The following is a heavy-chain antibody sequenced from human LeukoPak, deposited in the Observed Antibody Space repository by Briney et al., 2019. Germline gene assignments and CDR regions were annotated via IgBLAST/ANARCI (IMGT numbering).Heavy chain of an antibody. CDR2: IWYDGSNK. CDR1: GFTFSSYG. Sequence: GGSLRLSCAASGFTFSSYGMHWVRQAPGKGLEWVAVIWYDGSNKYYADSVKGRFTISRDNSKNTLYLQMNSLRAEDTAVYYCARADYDILQPAWFDPWGQGTLVTVSS. D-gene: IGHD3-9*01. J-gene: IGHJ5*02. V-gene: IGHV3-33*01. CDR3: ARADYDILQPAWFDP.